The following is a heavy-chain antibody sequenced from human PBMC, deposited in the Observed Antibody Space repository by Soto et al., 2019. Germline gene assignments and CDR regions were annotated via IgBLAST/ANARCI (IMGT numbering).Heavy chain of an antibody. CDR2: ISGSSSVL. CDR3: ARDYSSGWYAGGFEL. D-gene: IGHD6-19*01. Sequence: DVQLVESGGGLVQPGRSLRLSCAASGFSFSDYQMNWVRQSPGRGLEWVSYISGSSSVLKYADSVKGRFTISRDNANKSLHLQLNGLRVEDTAVYYCARDYSSGWYAGGFELWGQGTLVTVSS. CDR1: GFSFSDYQ. J-gene: IGHJ5*02. V-gene: IGHV3-48*03.